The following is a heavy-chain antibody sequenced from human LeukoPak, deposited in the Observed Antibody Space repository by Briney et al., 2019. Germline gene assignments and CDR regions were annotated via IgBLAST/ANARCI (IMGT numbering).Heavy chain of an antibody. CDR1: GGSISSGGYS. CDR3: ASYSSSWYDDY. J-gene: IGHJ4*02. CDR2: IYHSGST. Sequence: PSRTLSLTCAVSGGSISSGGYSWSWIRQPPGKGLGWIGYIYHSGSTYYNPSLKSRVTISVDRSKNQFSLKLSSVTAADTAVYYCASYSSSWYDDYWGQGTLVTVSS. V-gene: IGHV4-30-2*01. D-gene: IGHD6-13*01.